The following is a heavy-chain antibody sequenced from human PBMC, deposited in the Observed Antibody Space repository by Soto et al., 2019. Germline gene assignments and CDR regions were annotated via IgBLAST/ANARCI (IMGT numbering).Heavy chain of an antibody. CDR1: GFTFYNTW. J-gene: IGHJ4*02. Sequence: EVQLVESGGDLVKPGGSLRLSCTASGFTFYNTWMSWVRQAPGKGLEWVGRVKSKTDGGATDYNALVRGRFTISRDDSEKTLYLQMNSLQTDETAVYYCTTDRRSGYDPQFDFWGQGTLVTVSS. D-gene: IGHD5-12*01. CDR3: TTDRRSGYDPQFDF. CDR2: VKSKTDGGAT. V-gene: IGHV3-15*01.